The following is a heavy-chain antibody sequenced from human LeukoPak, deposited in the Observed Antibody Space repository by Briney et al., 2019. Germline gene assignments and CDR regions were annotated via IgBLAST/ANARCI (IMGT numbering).Heavy chain of an antibody. V-gene: IGHV4-38-2*01. D-gene: IGHD2-8*01. Sequence: SETLSLTCAVSGYSISSDYYWCWLQQPPRKVLWLIGSIYHSGSTYYNPSLKSRVTIPVDTSKNQFSLKLSSVTAADTAVYYCARTYCTNGVCYYFDYWGQGTLVTVSS. CDR1: GYSISSDYY. CDR3: ARTYCTNGVCYYFDY. J-gene: IGHJ4*02. CDR2: IYHSGST.